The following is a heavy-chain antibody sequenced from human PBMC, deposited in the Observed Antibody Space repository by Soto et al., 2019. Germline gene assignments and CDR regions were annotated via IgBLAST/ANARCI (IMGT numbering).Heavy chain of an antibody. J-gene: IGHJ5*02. CDR2: ISGSGGST. CDR1: GFTFSSYA. CDR3: AKDSLDGRYNWNVRWFDP. D-gene: IGHD1-1*01. Sequence: GGSLRLSCAASGFTFSSYAMSWVRQAPGKGLEWVSAISGSGGSTYYADSVKGRFTISRDNSKNTLYLQMNSLRAEDTAVYYCAKDSLDGRYNWNVRWFDPWGQGTLVTVSS. V-gene: IGHV3-23*01.